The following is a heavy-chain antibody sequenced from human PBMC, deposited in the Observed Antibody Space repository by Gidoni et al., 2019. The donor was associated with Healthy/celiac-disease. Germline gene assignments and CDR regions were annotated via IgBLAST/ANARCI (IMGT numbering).Heavy chain of an antibody. Sequence: EVQLVESGGGLVKPGGSLRLSCAASGFTFSSYSMNWVRQAPGKGLEWVSSISSSSSYIYYADSVKGRFTISRDNAKNSLYLQMNSLRAEDTAVYYCARGRSGSYYYFDYWGQGTLVTVSS. D-gene: IGHD1-26*01. CDR1: GFTFSSYS. CDR3: ARGRSGSYYYFDY. V-gene: IGHV3-21*01. CDR2: ISSSSSYI. J-gene: IGHJ4*02.